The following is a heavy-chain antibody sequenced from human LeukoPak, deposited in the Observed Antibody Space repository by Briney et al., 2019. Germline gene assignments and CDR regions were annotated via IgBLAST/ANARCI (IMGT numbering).Heavy chain of an antibody. J-gene: IGHJ4*02. D-gene: IGHD4-17*01. CDR2: ISGSGGST. CDR3: AKSDYGYYFDS. CDR1: GFTFSSYA. V-gene: IGHV3-23*01. Sequence: GGSLRLSCAASGFTFSSYAMSWVRQAPGKGLEWVSAISGSGGSTYYADSVKSRFTVSRDNSRNMVYLQMSSLRAEDTALYYCAKSDYGYYFDSWGQGTLVTVSS.